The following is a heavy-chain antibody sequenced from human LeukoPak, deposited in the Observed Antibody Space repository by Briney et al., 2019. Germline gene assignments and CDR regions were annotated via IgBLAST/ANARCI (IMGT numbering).Heavy chain of an antibody. J-gene: IGHJ4*02. CDR3: ARSGAWENSRIVSLSTAFDY. CDR2: ISTSGST. D-gene: IGHD2-21*02. Sequence: SETLSLTCTVSGDSISSYYWSWLRQPAGKGLEWVGRISTSGSTHYNPSLKSRVTMSLETSKNQFSLRLTSVTDSDTAVYYCARSGAWENSRIVSLSTAFDYWGQGTLVAVSS. CDR1: GDSISSYY. V-gene: IGHV4-4*07.